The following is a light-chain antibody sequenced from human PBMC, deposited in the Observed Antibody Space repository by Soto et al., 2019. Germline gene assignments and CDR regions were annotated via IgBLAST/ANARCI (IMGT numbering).Light chain of an antibody. V-gene: IGKV1-39*01. CDR1: QSIGKH. CDR3: QQGYTSAIT. J-gene: IGKJ5*01. CDR2: AAS. Sequence: DIQMTQSPSSLSASVGDRVTITCRASQSIGKHLYWYQQKPGKAPKFLIYAASNLQSGVPSRFSGSGSGTDFTLTVNSLQPEDFATYYCQQGYTSAITFGQGTRLEIK.